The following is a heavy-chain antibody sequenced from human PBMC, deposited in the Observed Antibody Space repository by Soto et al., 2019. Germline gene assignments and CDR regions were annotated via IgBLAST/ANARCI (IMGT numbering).Heavy chain of an antibody. D-gene: IGHD3-10*02. Sequence: GGSLRLSCVASGFSFSTYRMHWVRQAPGKGLEWVAGLSYSGGKNHYADSVKGRFTISRDNSENSLFLQMNSLRAEDTALYYCAREGRKQLGLFQYVHYYGIDVWGQGTTVTVSS. J-gene: IGHJ6*02. CDR1: GFSFSTYR. CDR2: LSYSGGKN. CDR3: AREGRKQLGLFQYVHYYGIDV. V-gene: IGHV3-30*03.